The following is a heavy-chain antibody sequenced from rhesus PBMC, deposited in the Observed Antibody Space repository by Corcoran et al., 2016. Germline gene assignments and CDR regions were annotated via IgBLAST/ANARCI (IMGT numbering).Heavy chain of an antibody. CDR3: ARGGYMAAAGILDY. D-gene: IGHD6-31*01. Sequence: QVQLEESGPGLVKPSETLSLTCAVSGGSISGYYWNWIRQPPGKGLEWIGYIGGSRRPTDYNPSRKSRVPISTDTSKNQPSLRLSSVTAADTAVYYCARGGYMAAAGILDYWGQGVLVTVSS. CDR2: IGGSRRPT. CDR1: GGSISGYY. V-gene: IGHV4S5*01. J-gene: IGHJ4*01.